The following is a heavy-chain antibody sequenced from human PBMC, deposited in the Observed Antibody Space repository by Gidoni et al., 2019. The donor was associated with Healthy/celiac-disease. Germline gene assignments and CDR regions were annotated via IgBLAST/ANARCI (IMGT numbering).Heavy chain of an antibody. CDR2: ISSSSSYI. V-gene: IGHV3-21*01. CDR1: GFPFSSYS. CDR3: ARDHGYSSGWYDY. Sequence: EVQLVESGGGLVKPGGSLRLSCAASGFPFSSYSMNWVRQAPGKGLEWVSSISSSSSYIYYADSVKGRFTISRDNAKNSLYLQMNSLRAEDTAVYYCARDHGYSSGWYDYWGQGTLVTVSS. J-gene: IGHJ4*02. D-gene: IGHD6-19*01.